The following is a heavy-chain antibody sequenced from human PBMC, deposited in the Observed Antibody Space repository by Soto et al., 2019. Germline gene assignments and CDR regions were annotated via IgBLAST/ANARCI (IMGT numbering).Heavy chain of an antibody. CDR2: INAGNGNT. Sequence: QVQLVQSGAEVKKPGASVKVSCKASGYTFTSYAMHWVRQAPGQRLEWMGWINAGNGNTKYSQKFQGRVTITRETSANKDYMEPSSLRSEDTAVYSCARRIAAAGTGAFDIWGQGTMVTVSS. V-gene: IGHV1-3*01. CDR3: ARRIAAAGTGAFDI. J-gene: IGHJ3*02. D-gene: IGHD6-13*01. CDR1: GYTFTSYA.